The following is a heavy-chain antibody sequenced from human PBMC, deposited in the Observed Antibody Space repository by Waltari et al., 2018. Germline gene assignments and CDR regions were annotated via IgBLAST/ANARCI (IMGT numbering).Heavy chain of an antibody. J-gene: IGHJ1*01. CDR3: GRIAFGDDGGYFQH. Sequence: QLQLHESGPGLVQPSETLSLTRTVSGGSISTNYNGGWIRQPPGKGLEWMGNMQYRGSTFYNPSLKSRVTISLDTSKNQFSLRLSSVGAADTAVYFCGRIAFGDDGGYFQHWGQGTLVTVSS. V-gene: IGHV4-39*01. D-gene: IGHD4-17*01. CDR2: MQYRGST. CDR1: GGSISTNYN.